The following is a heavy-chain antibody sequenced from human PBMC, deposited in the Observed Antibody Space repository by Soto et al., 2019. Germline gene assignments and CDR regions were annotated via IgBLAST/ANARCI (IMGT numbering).Heavy chain of an antibody. D-gene: IGHD6-19*01. CDR2: ISPYNGNT. CDR1: GYTFVSYG. CDR3: SRAAQKWLVAAFDI. J-gene: IGHJ3*02. Sequence: QVQLVQAGAEVKEPGASVKVSCKASGYTFVSYGISWVRQAPGQGLEWMGWISPYNGNTNYAPKFQGRVTMTTDPATSTVYMELRSLRSADTAVSYCSRAAQKWLVAAFDIWGQWTMVTVSS. V-gene: IGHV1-18*01.